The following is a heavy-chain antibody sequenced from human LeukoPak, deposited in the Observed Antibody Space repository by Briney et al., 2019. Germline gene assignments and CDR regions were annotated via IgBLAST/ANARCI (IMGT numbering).Heavy chain of an antibody. CDR3: ARDNVIIPDYGGPDFDY. D-gene: IGHD4/OR15-4a*01. Sequence: PGGSLTLSCAIWGLTLYIFDMSCVRRARGKGVEWVSHISGFGEKTLYADSVQGRFTVSRDNSKNTLYLQMNSMRVEDTALYYCARDNVIIPDYGGPDFDYWGQGTQVAVS. J-gene: IGHJ4*02. CDR2: ISGFGEKT. V-gene: IGHV3-23*01. CDR1: GLTLYIFD.